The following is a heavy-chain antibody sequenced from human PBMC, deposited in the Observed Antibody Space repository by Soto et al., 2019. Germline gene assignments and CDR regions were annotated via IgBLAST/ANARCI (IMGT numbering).Heavy chain of an antibody. CDR1: GGTFSSYA. CDR3: AISYYGFWCGYDTGREYNGFDA. V-gene: IGHV1-69*12. J-gene: IGHJ5*02. D-gene: IGHD3-3*01. Sequence: QVQLVQSGAEMKKPGSSVKVSCKASGGTFSSYAISWVRQAPGQGLEWMGVIIPIFGTTNYAQKFQGRVSITADESTSVAYMELSSLRSEDTAVYYCAISYYGFWCGYDTGREYNGFDAWGQGTLVTVSS. CDR2: IIPIFGTT.